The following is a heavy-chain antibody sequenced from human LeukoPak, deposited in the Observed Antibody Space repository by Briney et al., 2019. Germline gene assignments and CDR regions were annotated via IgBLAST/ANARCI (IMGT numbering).Heavy chain of an antibody. CDR3: ARVWEWELTPNWFDP. CDR2: IYYSGST. Sequence: SETLSLTCTVSGGSISSSSYYWGWIRQPPGKGLEWIGSIYYSGSTYYNPSLKSRVTISVDTSKNQFSLKLSSVTAADTAVYYCARVWEWELTPNWFDPWGQGTLVTVSS. CDR1: GGSISSSSYY. D-gene: IGHD1-26*01. V-gene: IGHV4-39*07. J-gene: IGHJ5*02.